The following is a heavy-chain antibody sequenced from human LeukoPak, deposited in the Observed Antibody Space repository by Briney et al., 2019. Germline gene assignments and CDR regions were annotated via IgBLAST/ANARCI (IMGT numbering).Heavy chain of an antibody. CDR2: ISSTTSTI. J-gene: IGHJ5*02. Sequence: GGSLRLSCAASGFTFSSYSMNWVRQAPGKGLEWVSYISSTTSTIYYADSVRGRFTISRDNAKNSLYLQMNSLRAEDTAVYYCARDVTYYGGDWFDPWGQGTLVTVSS. CDR3: ARDVTYYGGDWFDP. CDR1: GFTFSSYS. D-gene: IGHD4-23*01. V-gene: IGHV3-48*04.